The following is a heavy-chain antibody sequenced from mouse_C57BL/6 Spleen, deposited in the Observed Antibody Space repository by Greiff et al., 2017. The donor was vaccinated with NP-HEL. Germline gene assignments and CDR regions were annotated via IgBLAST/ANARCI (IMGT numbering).Heavy chain of an antibody. D-gene: IGHD1-1*02. CDR3: ARDYPGNYFDY. CDR1: GYTFTSYW. J-gene: IGHJ2*01. CDR2: IYPSDSET. V-gene: IGHV1-61*01. Sequence: QVQLQQPGAELVRPGSSVKLSCKASGYTFTSYWMDWVKQRPGQGLEWIGNIYPSDSETHYNQKFKDKATLTVDKSSSTAYMQLSSLTSEDSAVYYCARDYPGNYFDYWGQGTTLTVSS.